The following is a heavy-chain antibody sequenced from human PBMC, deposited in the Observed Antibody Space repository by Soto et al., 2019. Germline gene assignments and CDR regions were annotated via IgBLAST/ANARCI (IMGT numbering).Heavy chain of an antibody. CDR2: IYYSGTT. CDR3: ARGRLGTCAAFDI. J-gene: IGHJ3*02. D-gene: IGHD1-26*01. V-gene: IGHV4-59*01. Sequence: QVQLRESGPGLVKPSETLSLTCTVSSGSFRTYFWSWIRRRPGQGLEWLGYIYYSGTTNYYPSLKSRVTICLDTSKTQCSLRLSSVIAADTAVYYWARGRLGTCAAFDIWGQGTRVTVSS. CDR1: SGSFRTYF.